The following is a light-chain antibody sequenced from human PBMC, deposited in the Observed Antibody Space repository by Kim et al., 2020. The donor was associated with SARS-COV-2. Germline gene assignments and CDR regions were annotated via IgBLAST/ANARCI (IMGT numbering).Light chain of an antibody. CDR3: QVWDRSTDDWV. Sequence: APGGTAGITWGEKSIADTSVHWYQQKSGQAPVVVIHHDTDRPSGIPERFSASNSGNTATLTLSRVEAGDEADYYCQVWDRSTDDWVFGGGTKLTVL. CDR2: HDT. J-gene: IGLJ3*02. CDR1: SIADTS. V-gene: IGLV3-21*04.